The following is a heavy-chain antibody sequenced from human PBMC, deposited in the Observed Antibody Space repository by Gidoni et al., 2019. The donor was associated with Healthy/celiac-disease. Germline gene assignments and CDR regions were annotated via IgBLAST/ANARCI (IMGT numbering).Heavy chain of an antibody. J-gene: IGHJ4*02. Sequence: GISWNSGSIGYADSVKGRFTISRDNAKNSLYLQMNSLRAEDTALYYCAKDISGRSGRYGGFDYWGQGTLVTVSS. V-gene: IGHV3-9*01. CDR2: ISWNSGSI. D-gene: IGHD6-19*01. CDR3: AKDISGRSGRYGGFDY.